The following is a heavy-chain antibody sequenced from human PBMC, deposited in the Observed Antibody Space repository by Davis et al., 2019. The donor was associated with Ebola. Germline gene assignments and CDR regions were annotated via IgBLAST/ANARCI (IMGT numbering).Heavy chain of an antibody. CDR2: INPTDGST. CDR3: ARALDISPRPFDY. D-gene: IGHD3-9*01. CDR1: GYTFTSYY. Sequence: ASVQVSCKASGYTFTSYYLHWVRQIPGQGLEWVAIINPTDGSTRYAQNFQGRVTVTRDTSTSTVYMELTSLRSEDTAMFYCARALDISPRPFDYWGQGTLVTVSS. V-gene: IGHV1-46*01. J-gene: IGHJ4*02.